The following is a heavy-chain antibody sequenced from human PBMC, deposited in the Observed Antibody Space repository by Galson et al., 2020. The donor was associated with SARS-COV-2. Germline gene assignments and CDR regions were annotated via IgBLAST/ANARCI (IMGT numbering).Heavy chain of an antibody. CDR3: TRRDGSATPNYYYGMDV. D-gene: IGHD1-26*01. J-gene: IGHJ6*02. V-gene: IGHV3-73*01. Sequence: GESLKISCAASGFTFSGSAMHWVRQASGKGLEWVGRIRSKANSYATAYAASVKGRFTISRDDSKNTAYLQMNSLKTEDTAVYYCTRRDGSATPNYYYGMDVWGQGTTVTVSS. CDR1: GFTFSGSA. CDR2: IRSKANSYAT.